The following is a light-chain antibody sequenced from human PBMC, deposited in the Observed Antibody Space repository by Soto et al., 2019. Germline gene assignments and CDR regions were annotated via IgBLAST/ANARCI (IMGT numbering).Light chain of an antibody. Sequence: QSVPPHLPSGSCTPGHRRSIRYSRSTSNIGNSTVNWYQQLPGTAPKLLIYANNQRPSGVPDRFSGSKSGTPAPLAISGLQSEDEADYNRAAWDDILSGYVFGARTKFTVL. CDR2: ANN. CDR3: AAWDDILSGYV. J-gene: IGLJ1*01. CDR1: TSNIGNST. V-gene: IGLV1-44*01.